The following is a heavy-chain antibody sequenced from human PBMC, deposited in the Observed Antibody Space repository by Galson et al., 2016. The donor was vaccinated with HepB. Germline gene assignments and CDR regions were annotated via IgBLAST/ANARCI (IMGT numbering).Heavy chain of an antibody. CDR3: ARNRHCSGGSCYGA. Sequence: SLRLSCAVSGLSVSDAWMTWVRQAPGKGLEWVGNIRNKRDGGIADYGAPVKGRFTISRDSSKNTLYLQMNSLRAEDTAVYYCARNRHCSGGSCYGAWGQGTLVTVSS. V-gene: IGHV3-15*01. D-gene: IGHD2-15*01. J-gene: IGHJ5*02. CDR2: IRNKRDGGIA. CDR1: GLSVSDAW.